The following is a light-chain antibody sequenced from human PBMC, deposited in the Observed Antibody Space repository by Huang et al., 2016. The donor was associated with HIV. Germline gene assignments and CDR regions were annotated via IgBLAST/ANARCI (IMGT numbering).Light chain of an antibody. J-gene: IGKJ1*01. CDR3: QQYNNWPQT. CDR2: GAY. Sequence: EIVMTQSPATLSVSPGERATLSCRASQSVSSNLAWYQQKPGQAPRLLIYGAYTRGTGIPARFSGSGSGTEFTLTISSLQSEDFAVYYCQQYNNWPQTFGQGTKVEIK. CDR1: QSVSSN. V-gene: IGKV3-15*01.